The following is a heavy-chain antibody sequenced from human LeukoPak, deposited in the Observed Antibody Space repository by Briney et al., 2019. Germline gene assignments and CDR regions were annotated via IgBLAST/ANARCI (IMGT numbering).Heavy chain of an antibody. D-gene: IGHD1-14*01. J-gene: IGHJ5*02. CDR1: GDSISSGGFY. CDR3: ARDRPDTTSPTTVGRFDP. CDR2: IYSTGTT. Sequence: SQTLSLICSVSGDSISSGGFYWHWIRQQPEKGLEWIGYIYSTGTTYYNPSLTSRLTMSLDTSKNQFSLKVTSVTAADTAVYFCARDRPDTTSPTTVGRFDPWGQGTLVTVSS. V-gene: IGHV4-31*03.